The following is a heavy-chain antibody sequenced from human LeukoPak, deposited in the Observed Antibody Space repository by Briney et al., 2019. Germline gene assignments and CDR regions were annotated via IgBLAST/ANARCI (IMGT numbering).Heavy chain of an antibody. D-gene: IGHD4-17*01. CDR1: GYIFNRYV. V-gene: IGHV1-18*01. CDR2: ISAYNGDT. J-gene: IGHJ4*02. Sequence: GASVKVSCKASGYIFNRYVISWVRQAPGQGLECMGWISAYNGDTNYAQEFQGRVTMTTDTSTSTAYMELRSLRSDDTAVYYCARLLYGDYFFDYWGQGTLVTVSS. CDR3: ARLLYGDYFFDY.